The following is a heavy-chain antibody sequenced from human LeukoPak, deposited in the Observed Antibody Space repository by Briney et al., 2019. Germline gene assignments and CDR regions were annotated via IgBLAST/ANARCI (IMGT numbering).Heavy chain of an antibody. V-gene: IGHV4-59*08. D-gene: IGHD6-19*01. J-gene: IGHJ4*02. CDR2: IYYSGGT. CDR3: ARRTPAGGGWYPFDF. CDR1: GGSISSYY. Sequence: SETLSLTCTVSGGSISSYYWSWIRQPPGKELEWIGSIYYSGGTNYNPSLKSRFTISVDKSKNQLSLQMSSVTAADTAVYYCARRTPAGGGWYPFDFWGQGTLVTVSS.